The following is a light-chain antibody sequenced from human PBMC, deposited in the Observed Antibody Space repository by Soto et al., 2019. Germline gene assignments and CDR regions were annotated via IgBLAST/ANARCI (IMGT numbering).Light chain of an antibody. Sequence: QSALTQPASVSGSPGQSITISCTGTCNDVGGYNYVSWYQQHPGKAPKILIYAVFNRPSGVSNRFSGSKSGNTASLTISGLQAEDEADYYCCSYRSRTTLYVFGTGTKLTVL. CDR3: CSYRSRTTLYV. J-gene: IGLJ1*01. CDR2: AVF. V-gene: IGLV2-14*01. CDR1: CNDVGGYNY.